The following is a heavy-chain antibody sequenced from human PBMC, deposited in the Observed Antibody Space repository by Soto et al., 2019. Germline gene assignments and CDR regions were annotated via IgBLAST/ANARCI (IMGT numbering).Heavy chain of an antibody. V-gene: IGHV3-23*01. CDR1: GFTFSSYA. J-gene: IGHJ5*02. CDR3: AKDRIFGVGNWFDP. Sequence: GESLRLSCAASGFTFSSYAMSWVRQAPGKGLEWVSAISGSGGSTYYADSVKGRFTISRDNSKNTLYLQMNSLRAEDTAVYYCAKDRIFGVGNWFDPWGQGTLVTVSS. CDR2: ISGSGGST. D-gene: IGHD3-3*01.